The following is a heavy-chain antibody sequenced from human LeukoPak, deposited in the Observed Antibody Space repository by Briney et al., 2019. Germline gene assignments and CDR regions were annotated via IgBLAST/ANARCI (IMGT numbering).Heavy chain of an antibody. CDR3: ARAREDYDSSGYHFDY. D-gene: IGHD3-22*01. J-gene: IGHJ4*02. CDR1: GYTFTSYG. V-gene: IGHV1-18*01. CDR2: ISAYNGIT. Sequence: ASVKVSCKASGYTFTSYGISWVRQAPGQGLEWMGWISAYNGITNYARKLQGRVTMTTDTSTSTAYMELRSLRSDDTAVYYCARAREDYDSSGYHFDYWGQGTLVTVSS.